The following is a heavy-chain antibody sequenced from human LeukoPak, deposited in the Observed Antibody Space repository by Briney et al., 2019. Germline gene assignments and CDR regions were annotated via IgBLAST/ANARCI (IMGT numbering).Heavy chain of an antibody. D-gene: IGHD5-12*01. V-gene: IGHV3-23*01. Sequence: GGSLRLSCAASGFSFITFAITWVRQAAGDGLGWVSYISSSGGSKHSADSLRGRFTIYRDHSKNTLHLQMNRLRAEDTAIYYCVKEGSGYDFGFDFWAQGLLLTVPS. CDR2: ISSSGGSK. CDR3: VKEGSGYDFGFDF. CDR1: GFSFITFA. J-gene: IGHJ4*02.